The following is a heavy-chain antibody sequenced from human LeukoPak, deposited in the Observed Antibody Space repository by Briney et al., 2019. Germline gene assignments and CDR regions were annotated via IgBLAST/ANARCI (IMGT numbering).Heavy chain of an antibody. V-gene: IGHV4-39*01. CDR3: ARKRSDCSSGSCSFTGFAS. CDR1: GGPISSTNSY. D-gene: IGHD2-15*01. CDR2: IYYSGST. J-gene: IGHJ4*02. Sequence: TSSETLSLTCTVSGGPISSTNSYWGWIRQPPGKGLEWVGSIYYSGSTHYNPSLKSRVSISVDTSRSEFSLRLRSVTAGDTAIYYCARKRSDCSSGSCSFTGFASWGQGILVTVSS.